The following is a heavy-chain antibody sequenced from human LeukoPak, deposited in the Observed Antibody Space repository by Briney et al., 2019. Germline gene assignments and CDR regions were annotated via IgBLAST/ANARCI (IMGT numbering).Heavy chain of an antibody. CDR2: VNDSGST. CDR3: ARGAYYYDSSGYFLG. D-gene: IGHD3-22*01. J-gene: IGHJ4*02. V-gene: IGHV4-34*01. Sequence: SETLSLTCAVYGGSFSAYYWSWIRQSPGKGLEWIGEVNDSGSTNYNPSLKSRVTISVDTSKNQFSLKLGSVTAADTAVYYCARGAYYYDSSGYFLGWGQGTLVTVSS. CDR1: GGSFSAYY.